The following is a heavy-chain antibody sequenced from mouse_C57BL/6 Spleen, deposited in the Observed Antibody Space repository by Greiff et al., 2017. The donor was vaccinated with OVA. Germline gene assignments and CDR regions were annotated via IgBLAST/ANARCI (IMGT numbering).Heavy chain of an antibody. CDR3: ARAEVTSDFDG. CDR1: GYTFNSYW. V-gene: IGHV1-55*01. J-gene: IGHJ2*01. Sequence: VQLQQPGAELVKPGASVKMSCTASGYTFNSYWITWVKQRPGQGLEWIGDIYPGSGSTNYNEKFKSKATLTEDTSSNTAYMQLSSLTSEDSAVYYCARAEVTSDFDGWGAGATLTVSS. CDR2: IYPGSGST. D-gene: IGHD6-1*01.